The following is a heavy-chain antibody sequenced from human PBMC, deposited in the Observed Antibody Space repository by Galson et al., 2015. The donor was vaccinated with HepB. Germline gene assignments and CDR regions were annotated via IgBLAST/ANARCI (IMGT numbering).Heavy chain of an antibody. CDR3: ARVGYSSSWVRKTGKYYFDY. V-gene: IGHV1-2*02. CDR1: GYTFTGYY. CDR2: INPNSGGT. J-gene: IGHJ4*02. Sequence: SVKVSCKASGYTFTGYYMRWVRQAPGQGLEWMGWINPNSGGTNYAQKFQGRVTMTRDTSISTAYMELSRLRSDDTAVYYCARVGYSSSWVRKTGKYYFDYWGQGTLVTVSS. D-gene: IGHD6-13*01.